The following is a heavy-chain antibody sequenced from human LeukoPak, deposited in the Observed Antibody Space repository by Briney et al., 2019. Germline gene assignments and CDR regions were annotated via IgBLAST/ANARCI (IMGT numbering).Heavy chain of an antibody. CDR3: AKGGRIAAAQGGYFDC. D-gene: IGHD6-13*01. CDR1: GFTFSSYG. J-gene: IGHJ4*02. V-gene: IGHV3-30*18. CDR2: ISYDGSNK. Sequence: PGGSLRLSCAASGFTFSSYGMHWVRQAPGMGLEWVAVISYDGSNKYYADSVKGRFTISRDNSKNTLYLQMNSLRAEDTAVYYCAKGGRIAAAQGGYFDCWGQGTLVTVSS.